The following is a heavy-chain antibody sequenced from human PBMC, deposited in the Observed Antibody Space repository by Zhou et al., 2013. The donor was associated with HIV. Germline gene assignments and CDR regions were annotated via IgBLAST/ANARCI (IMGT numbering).Heavy chain of an antibody. V-gene: IGHV1-2*02. CDR2: INPNSGGT. CDR3: ARRRDSSGWYGHYYYYGMDV. CDR1: GYTFTGYC. Sequence: QVQLVQSGAEVKKPGASVKVSCKTSGYTFTGYCMHWVRQAPGQGLEWMGWINPNSGGTNYAQNFQGRVTMTRDTSISTAYMELSRLRSDDTAVYYCARRRDSSGWYGHYYYYGMDVWGQGTTVTVSS. D-gene: IGHD6-19*01. J-gene: IGHJ6*02.